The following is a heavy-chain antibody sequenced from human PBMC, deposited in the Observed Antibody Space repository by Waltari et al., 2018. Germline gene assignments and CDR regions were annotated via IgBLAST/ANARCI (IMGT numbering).Heavy chain of an antibody. Sequence: QVQLAHSGSELKKPGASVTISCKASGYTFTDYAINWWRQAPGQGLELMGWITTNTGNPTYAPGFTGRFVFSFDTSVSTAYLQITSLKTEDSAVYYCAREVVPPHTIVVNWFDPWGQGTLVTVSS. CDR1: GYTFTDYA. D-gene: IGHD2-2*01. CDR2: ITTNTGNP. J-gene: IGHJ5*02. CDR3: AREVVPPHTIVVNWFDP. V-gene: IGHV7-4-1*02.